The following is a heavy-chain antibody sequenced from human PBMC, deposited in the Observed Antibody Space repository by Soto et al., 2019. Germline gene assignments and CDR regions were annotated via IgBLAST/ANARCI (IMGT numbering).Heavy chain of an antibody. CDR1: GYSFTSYW. V-gene: IGHV5-51*01. D-gene: IGHD5-12*01. CDR3: ARLGGYDYYYYYYMDV. J-gene: IGHJ6*03. Sequence: PGESLKISCRGSGYSFTSYWIGWVRQMPGKGLEWMGIIYPGDSDTRYSPSFQGQVTISADKSISTAYLQWSSLKASDTAMYYCARLGGYDYYYYYYMDVWGKGTTVTVSS. CDR2: IYPGDSDT.